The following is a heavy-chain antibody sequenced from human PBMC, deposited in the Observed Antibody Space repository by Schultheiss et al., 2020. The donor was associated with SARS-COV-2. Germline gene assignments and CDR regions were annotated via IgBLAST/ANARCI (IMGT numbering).Heavy chain of an antibody. J-gene: IGHJ3*02. V-gene: IGHV4-4*07. D-gene: IGHD5-12*01. CDR1: GGSISSYY. CDR2: IYTSGNT. Sequence: SETLSLTCTVSGGSISSYYWSWIRQPAGKGLEWIGRIYTSGNTYYNPSLKSRVTISVDTSYNQFSLKLNSVTAADTAVYYCARPISGYDPYDAFDIWGQGTMVTVSS. CDR3: ARPISGYDPYDAFDI.